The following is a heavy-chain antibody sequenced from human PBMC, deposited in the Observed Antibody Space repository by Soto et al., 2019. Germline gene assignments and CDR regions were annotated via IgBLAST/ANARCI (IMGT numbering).Heavy chain of an antibody. J-gene: IGHJ4*02. Sequence: GGSLRLSCVASGFTFRNYAMSWVRQAPGKGLEWVSGISGSGGSTHYTDSVKGRFTISRDNSKNTLYLQMNALRAEDTAVYYCAKDPAYDSSGYEFVGFDYWGQGTLVTVSS. CDR3: AKDPAYDSSGYEFVGFDY. D-gene: IGHD3-22*01. V-gene: IGHV3-23*01. CDR1: GFTFRNYA. CDR2: ISGSGGST.